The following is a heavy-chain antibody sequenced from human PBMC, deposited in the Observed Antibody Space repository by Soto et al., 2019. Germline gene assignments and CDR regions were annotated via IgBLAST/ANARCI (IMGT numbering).Heavy chain of an antibody. CDR1: GYTLTELS. J-gene: IGHJ4*02. CDR2: FDPEDGET. D-gene: IGHD5-12*01. CDR3: ATLEMATMYFDY. Sequence: QVQLVQSGAEVKKPGASVKVSCKVSGYTLTELSMHWVRQAPGKGLEWMGGFDPEDGETIYAQKFQGRVTMAEDTSTDTAYMELISLRSEDTAVYYCATLEMATMYFDYWGQGTLVTVSS. V-gene: IGHV1-24*01.